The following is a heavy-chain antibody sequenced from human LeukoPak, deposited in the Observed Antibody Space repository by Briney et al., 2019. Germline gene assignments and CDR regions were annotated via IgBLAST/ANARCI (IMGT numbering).Heavy chain of an antibody. Sequence: SGPTLVNPTPTLTLTCTFSGFSLSTSGMCVSWIRQPPGKALEWLARIDWDDDKYYSTSLKTRLTISKDTSKNQVVLTMTNMGPVDTATYYCARVQYYFDSSGYYLFDYWGQGTLVTVSS. V-gene: IGHV2-70*11. J-gene: IGHJ4*02. CDR3: ARVQYYFDSSGYYLFDY. CDR2: IDWDDDK. D-gene: IGHD3-22*01. CDR1: GFSLSTSGMC.